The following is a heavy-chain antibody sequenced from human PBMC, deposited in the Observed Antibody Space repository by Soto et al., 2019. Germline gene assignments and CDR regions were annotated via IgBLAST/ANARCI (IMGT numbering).Heavy chain of an antibody. CDR1: GFTFTSSA. J-gene: IGHJ4*02. V-gene: IGHV1-58*01. D-gene: IGHD1-26*01. Sequence: GASVKASCKASGFTFTSSAVQSVRHARGQSLEWIGWIVVGSGNTNYAQKFQERVTITRDMSTSTAYMELSSLRSEDTAVYYCATAPSGSYVAPSDYWGQGTLVTVSS. CDR2: IVVGSGNT. CDR3: ATAPSGSYVAPSDY.